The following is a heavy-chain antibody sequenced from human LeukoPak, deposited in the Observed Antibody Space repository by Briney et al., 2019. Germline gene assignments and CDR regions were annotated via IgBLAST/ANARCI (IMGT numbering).Heavy chain of an antibody. D-gene: IGHD3-10*01. J-gene: IGHJ4*02. V-gene: IGHV3-74*01. Sequence: GGSLRLSCAASGYSFSSYWMHWVRQVPGKGLVWVSRIDNYVRTTDYADSVKGRFTISRDNVQNTLYLQMNSLNAEDTVVYYCARDVGGAGSFWGQGTLVTVSS. CDR1: GYSFSSYW. CDR3: ARDVGGAGSF. CDR2: IDNYVRTT.